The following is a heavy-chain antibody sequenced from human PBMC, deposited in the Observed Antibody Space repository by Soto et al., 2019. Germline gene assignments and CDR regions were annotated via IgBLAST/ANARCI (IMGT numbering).Heavy chain of an antibody. CDR2: IIPIFGTA. J-gene: IGHJ5*02. CDR1: GGTFSSYA. D-gene: IGHD2-2*01. Sequence: SVKVSCKASGGTFSSYAISWVRQAPGQGLEWMGGIIPIFGTANYAQKFQGRVTITADESTSTAYMELSSLRSEDTAVYYCARDRAPDIVLVPAAAYNWFDPWGQGTLVTVAS. V-gene: IGHV1-69*13. CDR3: ARDRAPDIVLVPAAAYNWFDP.